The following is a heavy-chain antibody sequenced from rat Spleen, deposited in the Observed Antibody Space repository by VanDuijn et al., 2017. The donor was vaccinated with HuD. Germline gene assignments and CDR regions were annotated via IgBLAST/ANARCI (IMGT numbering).Heavy chain of an antibody. CDR1: GFTFSNYY. Sequence: EVQLVESDGGLVQPGRSLKLSCAASGFTFSNYYMAWVRQAPKKGLEWVATIIYDGSSTYYRDSVKGRFTISRDNAKSTLYLQMESLRSEDTATYYCAKDMSRTIAARSYWYFDFWGPGTMVTVSS. CDR2: IIYDGSST. V-gene: IGHV5-17*01. J-gene: IGHJ1*01. CDR3: AKDMSRTIAARSYWYFDF. D-gene: IGHD1-2*01.